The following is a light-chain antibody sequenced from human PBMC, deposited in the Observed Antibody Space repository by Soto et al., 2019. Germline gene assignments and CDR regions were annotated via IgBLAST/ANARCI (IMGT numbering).Light chain of an antibody. V-gene: IGKV3-15*01. Sequence: EIVMTQSPATLSLSPGERATLSCRASQSVNSNLAWYQQKAGQAPRLLIYGTSTRAAGIPARFSGSGSGTDFTLTISRLEPEDFAVYYCQHYYSSPPWTFGQGTKVDIK. J-gene: IGKJ1*01. CDR1: QSVNSN. CDR2: GTS. CDR3: QHYYSSPPWT.